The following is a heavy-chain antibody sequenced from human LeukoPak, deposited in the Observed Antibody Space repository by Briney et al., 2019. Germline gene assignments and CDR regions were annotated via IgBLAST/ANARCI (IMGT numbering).Heavy chain of an antibody. CDR1: GFTFSSYA. V-gene: IGHV3-23*01. J-gene: IGHJ4*02. CDR2: ISYSGGST. Sequence: GGSLRLSCAASGFTFSSYAMSWVRQAPGKGLEWVSAISYSGGSTYYADSVKGRFTVSRDNSKNTLYLQMNSLRAEDTAVYYCANTGGSGGATTQVDYWGQGTLVTVSS. CDR3: ANTGGSGGATTQVDY. D-gene: IGHD1-26*01.